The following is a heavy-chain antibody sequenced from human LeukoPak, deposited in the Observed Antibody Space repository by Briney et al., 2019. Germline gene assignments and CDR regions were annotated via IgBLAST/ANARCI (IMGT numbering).Heavy chain of an antibody. CDR2: INTYYGNT. CDR1: GYTFTTYA. V-gene: IGHV1-18*01. CDR3: ARDAIQGRLTSDY. J-gene: IGHJ4*02. Sequence: VASVKVSCKTSGYTFTTYAISWVRQAPGQGFEWMGWINTYYGNTNFAQKFQDRVTMTTDTSTSTAYLELRSLRSDDTAVYYCARDAIQGRLTSDYWGQGTLVTVSS. D-gene: IGHD3-3*01.